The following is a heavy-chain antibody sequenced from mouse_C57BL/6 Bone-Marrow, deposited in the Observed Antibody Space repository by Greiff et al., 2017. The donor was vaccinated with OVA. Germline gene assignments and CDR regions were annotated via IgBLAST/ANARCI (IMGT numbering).Heavy chain of an antibody. J-gene: IGHJ2*01. V-gene: IGHV1-81*01. D-gene: IGHD1-1*01. Sequence: VQLQQSGAELARPGASVKLSCKASGYTFTSYGISWVKQRTGQGLEWIGEIYPRSGNTYYNEKFKGKATLTEAKSSSTAYMELRSLTSEDSAFYFCARHLTTLGVAYWGQGTLLTVSS. CDR3: ARHLTTLGVAY. CDR1: GYTFTSYG. CDR2: IYPRSGNT.